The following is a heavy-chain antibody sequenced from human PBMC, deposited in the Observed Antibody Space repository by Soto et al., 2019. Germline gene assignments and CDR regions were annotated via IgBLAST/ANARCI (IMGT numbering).Heavy chain of an antibody. D-gene: IGHD6-6*01. CDR1: GGSISSSSYY. V-gene: IGHV4-39*01. J-gene: IGHJ4*02. CDR3: ASVPFFYSSSSVYFDY. Sequence: QLQLQESGPGLVKPSETLSLTCTVSGGSISSSSYYWGWIRQPPGKGLEWIGSIYYSGSTYYNPSLKSRVTISVDTSKNQFSLKLSSVTAADTAVYYCASVPFFYSSSSVYFDYWGQGTLVTVSS. CDR2: IYYSGST.